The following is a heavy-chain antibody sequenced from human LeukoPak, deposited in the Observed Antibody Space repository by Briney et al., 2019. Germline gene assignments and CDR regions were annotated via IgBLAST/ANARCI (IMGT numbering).Heavy chain of an antibody. CDR3: AKSREEIRGLDAFDI. V-gene: IGHV4-31*11. J-gene: IGHJ3*02. CDR1: GGSFSGYY. D-gene: IGHD5-24*01. Sequence: SETLSLTCAVYGGSFSGYYWSWIRQHPGKGLEWIGYIYYSGSTYYNPSLKSRVALSVDTSKNQFSLKLSSLTAADTAVYYCAKSREEIRGLDAFDIWGQGTMVTVSS. CDR2: IYYSGST.